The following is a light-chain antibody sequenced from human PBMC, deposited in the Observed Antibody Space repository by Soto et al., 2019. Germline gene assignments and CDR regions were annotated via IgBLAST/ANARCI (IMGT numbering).Light chain of an antibody. Sequence: EIVLTQSPATLSLSPGERATLSCRASQSVSSYLAWYQQKPGQAPRLLIYDASNRATGIPARFSGSGSGTDFTLTISCLEPEDFAVYYCQQRSNGPLITFGQGTRLEIK. V-gene: IGKV3-11*01. CDR1: QSVSSY. CDR2: DAS. J-gene: IGKJ5*01. CDR3: QQRSNGPLIT.